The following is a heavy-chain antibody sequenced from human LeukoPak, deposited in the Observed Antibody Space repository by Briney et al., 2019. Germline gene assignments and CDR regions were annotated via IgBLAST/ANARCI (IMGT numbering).Heavy chain of an antibody. CDR3: ARRSSPWYFDY. V-gene: IGHV1-69*06. D-gene: IGHD6-6*01. CDR2: IIPIFGTA. J-gene: IGHJ4*02. CDR1: GGTFTSYA. Sequence: SVKVSCKASGGTFTSYAISSVRQAPGQGREWRGGIIPIFGTANYAQKLQGRVTVTADNSTCTAYMALSSLRSEDTAVYYCARRSSPWYFDYWGQGTLVTVSS.